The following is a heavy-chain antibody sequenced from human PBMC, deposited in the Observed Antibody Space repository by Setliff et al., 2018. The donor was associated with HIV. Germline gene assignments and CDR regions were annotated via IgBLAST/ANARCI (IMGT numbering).Heavy chain of an antibody. CDR3: ARLSGGMVPNY. Sequence: KTSETLSLTCTVSGGSITSSTYYWGWIRQPPGKGLEYIGSISHGSTYYTPSLDSRVTISVDTSKNQFSLRLTSVTAADTAVYYCARLSGGMVPNYWGQGTLVTVSS. J-gene: IGHJ4*02. CDR2: ISHGST. CDR1: GGSITSSTYY. V-gene: IGHV4-39*01. D-gene: IGHD3-10*01.